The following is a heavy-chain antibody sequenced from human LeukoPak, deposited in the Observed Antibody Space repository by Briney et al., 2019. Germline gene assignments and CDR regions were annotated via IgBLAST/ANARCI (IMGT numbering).Heavy chain of an antibody. CDR2: IYPGDSDT. J-gene: IGHJ5*02. CDR1: GYSFTSYW. V-gene: IGHV5-51*01. CDR3: ARRMIGSGWPMIRNWFDP. D-gene: IGHD6-19*01. Sequence: GESLKISCKGSGYSFTSYWIGWVRQMPGKGLEWMGIIYPGDSDTRYSPSFQGQVTISADKSISTAYLQWSSLKASDTAMYYCARRMIGSGWPMIRNWFDPWGQGTLVTVSS.